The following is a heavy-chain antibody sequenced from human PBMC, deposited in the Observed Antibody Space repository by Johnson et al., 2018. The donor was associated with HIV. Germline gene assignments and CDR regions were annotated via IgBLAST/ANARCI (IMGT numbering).Heavy chain of an antibody. CDR3: ARERGYFGNPAFDI. V-gene: IGHV3-11*04. Sequence: QVQLVESGGGLVKAGGSLRLSCAASGFIFNDYYMSWIRQAPGKGLELLSYISTSGGTLYYADSVKGRFTISRDNSKNTLYLQMNSLRAEDTAVYYCARERGYFGNPAFDIWGQGTMVTVSS. CDR1: GFIFNDYY. CDR2: ISTSGGTL. J-gene: IGHJ3*02. D-gene: IGHD4-23*01.